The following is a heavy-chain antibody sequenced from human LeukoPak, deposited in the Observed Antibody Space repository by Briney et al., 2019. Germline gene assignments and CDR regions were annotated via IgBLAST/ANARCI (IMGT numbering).Heavy chain of an antibody. CDR3: ARAPLYNWNYFYFDY. Sequence: GGSLRLSCAASGFTFSSYWMSWVRHAPGKGLEWVANTKQDGSEKYYVDSVKGRFTISRDNAKNSLYLEMNSLRAEDTAVYYCARAPLYNWNYFYFDYWGQGTLVTVSS. J-gene: IGHJ4*02. CDR1: GFTFSSYW. V-gene: IGHV3-7*01. D-gene: IGHD1-7*01. CDR2: TKQDGSEK.